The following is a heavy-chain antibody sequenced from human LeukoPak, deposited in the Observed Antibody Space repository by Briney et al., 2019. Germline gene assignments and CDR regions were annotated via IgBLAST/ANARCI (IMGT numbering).Heavy chain of an antibody. CDR3: ARSNVDTATNRPYDH. D-gene: IGHD5-18*01. J-gene: IGHJ4*02. Sequence: PGGSLRLSCAASGVTSSNYAMHWVRQAPGKGLEYVSGISSNGDSTYYANSVKGRFTISRDNSKNTLYLQMGSLRAEDMAVYYCARSNVDTATNRPYDHWGQGTLVTVPS. CDR2: ISSNGDST. CDR1: GVTSSNYA. V-gene: IGHV3-64*01.